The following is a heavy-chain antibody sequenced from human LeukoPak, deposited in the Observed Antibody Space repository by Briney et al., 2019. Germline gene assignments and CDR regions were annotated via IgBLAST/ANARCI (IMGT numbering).Heavy chain of an antibody. Sequence: GGSLRLSCAASGFTFSSYAMSWVRQAPGKGLEWVSGINWNGGSTGYADSVKGRFTISRDNAKNSLYLQMNSLRAEDTALYYCARASYCSGGSCFPFDYWGQGTLVTVSS. CDR2: INWNGGST. CDR3: ARASYCSGGSCFPFDY. J-gene: IGHJ4*02. D-gene: IGHD2-15*01. V-gene: IGHV3-20*04. CDR1: GFTFSSYA.